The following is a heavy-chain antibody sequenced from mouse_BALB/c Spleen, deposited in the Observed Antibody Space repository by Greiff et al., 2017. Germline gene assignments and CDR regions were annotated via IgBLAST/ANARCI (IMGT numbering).Heavy chain of an antibody. CDR3: ARKNYGNLGAMDY. V-gene: IGHV2-2*02. CDR1: GFSLTSYG. CDR2: IWSGGST. Sequence: QVQLQQSGPGLVQPSQSLSITCTVSGFSLTSYGVHWVRQSPGKGLEWLGVIWSGGSTDYNAAFISRLSISKDNSKSQVFFKMNSLQANDTAIYYCARKNYGNLGAMDYWGQGTSVTVSS. J-gene: IGHJ4*01. D-gene: IGHD2-1*01.